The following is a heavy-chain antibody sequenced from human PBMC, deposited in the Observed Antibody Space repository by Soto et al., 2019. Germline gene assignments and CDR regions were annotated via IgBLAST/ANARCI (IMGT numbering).Heavy chain of an antibody. V-gene: IGHV3-21*01. CDR2: ISSSSSYI. CDR3: ARDRSSSSWYESDWFDP. J-gene: IGHJ5*02. Sequence: GGSLRLSCAASGFTFSSYSMNWVRQAPGKGLEWVSSISSSSSYIYYADSVKGRFTISRDNAKNSLYLQMNSLRAEDTAVYYCARDRSSSSWYESDWFDPWGQGTLVTVSS. CDR1: GFTFSSYS. D-gene: IGHD6-13*01.